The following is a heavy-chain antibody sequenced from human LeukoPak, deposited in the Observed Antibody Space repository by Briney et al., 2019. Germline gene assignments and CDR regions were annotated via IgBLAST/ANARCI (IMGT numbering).Heavy chain of an antibody. CDR2: ISGSSSTI. CDR1: GFTFSSFA. D-gene: IGHD3-9*01. J-gene: IGHJ4*02. CDR3: VTNFDPDVD. Sequence: PGRSLRLSCAASGFTFSSFAMNWVRQAPGKGLEWVSYISGSSSTIYYADSVKGRFTISRDNAKNSLYLQMNSLRAEDTAVYYCVTNFDPDVDWGQGTLVTVSS. V-gene: IGHV3-48*01.